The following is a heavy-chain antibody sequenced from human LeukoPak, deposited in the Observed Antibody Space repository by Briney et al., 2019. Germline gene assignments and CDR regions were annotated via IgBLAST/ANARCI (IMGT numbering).Heavy chain of an antibody. J-gene: IGHJ4*02. CDR3: ARFLSGGGLPHFDY. D-gene: IGHD3/OR15-3a*01. V-gene: IGHV4-34*01. Sequence: PSETLSLTCAVYGGSFSGYYWSWIRQPPGKGLEWIGEINHSGSTNYNPSLKSRVTISVDTSKNQFSLKLSSVTAADTAVYYCARFLSGGGLPHFDYWGQGTLVTVSS. CDR1: GGSFSGYY. CDR2: INHSGST.